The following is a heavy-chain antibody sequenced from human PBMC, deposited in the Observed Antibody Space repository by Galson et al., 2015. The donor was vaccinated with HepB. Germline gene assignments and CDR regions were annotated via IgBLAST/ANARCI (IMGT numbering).Heavy chain of an antibody. CDR3: ARDSPRGRALDY. CDR1: GFAFSSYA. J-gene: IGHJ4*02. CDR2: ISSSSSYI. V-gene: IGHV3-21*01. D-gene: IGHD3-16*01. Sequence: SLRLSCAASGFAFSSYAMHWVRQAPGKGLEWVSSISSSSSYIYYADSVKGRFTISRDNAKNSLYLQMNSLRAEDTAVYYCARDSPRGRALDYWGQGTLVTVSS.